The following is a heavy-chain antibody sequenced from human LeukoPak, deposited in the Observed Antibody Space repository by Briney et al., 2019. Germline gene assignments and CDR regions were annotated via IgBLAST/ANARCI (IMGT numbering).Heavy chain of an antibody. D-gene: IGHD2/OR15-2a*01. CDR1: GGSITSSY. V-gene: IGHV4-4*09. J-gene: IGHJ6*02. CDR2: IHTSGAT. CDR3: ARLTSTFYYSMDV. Sequence: SEILSLTCTVSGGSITSSYWSWIRQPPGRGLEWIGYIHTSGATNSNPSLQSRVSISVDTSRNEFSLKLSSVTAADTALYYCARLTSTFYYSMDVWGPGTAVTVSS.